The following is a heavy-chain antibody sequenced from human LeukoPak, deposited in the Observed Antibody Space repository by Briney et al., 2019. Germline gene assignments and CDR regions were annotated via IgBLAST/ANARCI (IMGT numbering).Heavy chain of an antibody. Sequence: SETLSLTCAVCRGSFSDHYWSWIRQPPGKGLEWIGEISHSGRTDYNPSLKSRVTMSVDTSKYLFSLNLTSMTAADTAVYYCARGPRTGDSGGYLNYWGQGTLVTVSS. CDR2: ISHSGRT. D-gene: IGHD3-22*01. CDR3: ARGPRTGDSGGYLNY. J-gene: IGHJ4*02. V-gene: IGHV4-34*01. CDR1: RGSFSDHY.